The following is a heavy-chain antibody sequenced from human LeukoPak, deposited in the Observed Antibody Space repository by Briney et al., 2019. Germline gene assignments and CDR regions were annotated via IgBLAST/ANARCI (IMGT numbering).Heavy chain of an antibody. J-gene: IGHJ6*03. CDR1: GFTFSSYS. D-gene: IGHD6-19*01. CDR2: ISSSSSTI. V-gene: IGHV3-48*01. CDR3: ARGYSSGWYGDSYYYYVDV. Sequence: GGSLRLSCAASGFTFSSYSMNWVRQAPGKGLEWVSYISSSSSTIYYADSVKGRFTISRDNAKNSLYLQMNSLRAEDTAVYYCARGYSSGWYGDSYYYYVDVWGKGTTVTISS.